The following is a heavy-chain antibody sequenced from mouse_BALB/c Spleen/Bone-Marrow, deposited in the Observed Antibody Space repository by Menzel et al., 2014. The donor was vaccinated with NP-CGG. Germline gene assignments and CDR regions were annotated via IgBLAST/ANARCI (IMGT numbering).Heavy chain of an antibody. J-gene: IGHJ4*01. V-gene: IGHV14-3*02. CDR3: ARERDYDYAYAMDY. Sequence: VHVKQSGAELVKPGASVKLSCTASGFNIKDTYMHWVKQRPEQGLEWIGRIDPANGNTKYDPKFQGKATITADTSSNTAYLQLSSLTSEDTAVYYCARERDYDYAYAMDYWGQGTSVTVSS. D-gene: IGHD2-4*01. CDR1: GFNIKDTY. CDR2: IDPANGNT.